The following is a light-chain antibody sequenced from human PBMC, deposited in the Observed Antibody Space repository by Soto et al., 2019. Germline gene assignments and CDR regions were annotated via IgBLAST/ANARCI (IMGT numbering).Light chain of an antibody. CDR2: GAS. Sequence: EIVLTQSPSTLSLSPGERATLSCRASQSVSSSYLAWYQQKPGQAPRLLIYGASTRATGIPARFSGSGSGTEFTLTISSLQSEDFAVYYCQQYLNWLTFGGGTKVEIK. J-gene: IGKJ4*01. CDR3: QQYLNWLT. V-gene: IGKV3-15*01. CDR1: QSVSSSY.